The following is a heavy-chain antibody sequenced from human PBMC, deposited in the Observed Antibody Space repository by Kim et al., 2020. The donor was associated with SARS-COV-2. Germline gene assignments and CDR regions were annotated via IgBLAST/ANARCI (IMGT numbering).Heavy chain of an antibody. CDR1: GYSFTSYW. V-gene: IGHV5-51*01. CDR2: IYPGDSDT. D-gene: IGHD3-10*01. J-gene: IGHJ5*02. CDR3: ARHHYYGSGSYGADWFDP. Sequence: GESLKISCKGSGYSFTSYWIGWVRQMPGKGLEWMGIIYPGDSDTRYSPSFQGQVTISADKSISTAYLQWSSLKASDTAMYYCARHHYYGSGSYGADWFDPWGQGTLVTVSS.